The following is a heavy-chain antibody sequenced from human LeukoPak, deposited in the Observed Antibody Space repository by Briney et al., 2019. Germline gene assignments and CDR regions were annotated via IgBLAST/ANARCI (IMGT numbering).Heavy chain of an antibody. D-gene: IGHD3-10*01. J-gene: IGHJ6*03. CDR3: ARVRGPTLKTCYMDV. V-gene: IGHV3-48*04. Sequence: PGGSLRLSCAASGFTFTEYSIIWVRQAPGKGLEWVSFISDISDRSSTIHYADSVKGRFTIYRDNAERSVYLQMNSLRADDTAVYYCARVRGPTLKTCYMDVWGTGTTVTVSS. CDR1: GFTFTEYS. CDR2: ISDRSSTI.